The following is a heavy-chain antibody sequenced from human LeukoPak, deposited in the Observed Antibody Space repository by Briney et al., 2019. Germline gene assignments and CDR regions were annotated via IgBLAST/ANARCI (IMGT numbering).Heavy chain of an antibody. CDR1: GFAFSNYW. CDR3: AKALSFMVLDAFDI. D-gene: IGHD3-10*01. J-gene: IGHJ3*02. V-gene: IGHV3-74*01. Sequence: PGGSLRLSCAASGFAFSNYWMHWVRQAPGKGLVWVSRINTDGSSTSYVDSVKGRFTISRDNAKNTLYLQMNSLRAEDTAVYYCAKALSFMVLDAFDIWGQGTMVTVSS. CDR2: INTDGSST.